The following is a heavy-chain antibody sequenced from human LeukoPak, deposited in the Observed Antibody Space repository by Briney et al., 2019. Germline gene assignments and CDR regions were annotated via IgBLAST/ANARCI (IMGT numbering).Heavy chain of an antibody. CDR3: AKGGGSSGWYVAFDI. V-gene: IGHV3-23*01. CDR1: GFTFSSYA. CDR2: ISDSGGIT. D-gene: IGHD6-19*01. J-gene: IGHJ3*02. Sequence: GGSLRLSCAASGFTFSSYAMTWVRQAPGKGLXXXXXISDSGGITKYADSVKGRFTISRDNSKNTLYLQMNSLRAEDTAVYYCAKGGGSSGWYVAFDIWGQGTMVTVSS.